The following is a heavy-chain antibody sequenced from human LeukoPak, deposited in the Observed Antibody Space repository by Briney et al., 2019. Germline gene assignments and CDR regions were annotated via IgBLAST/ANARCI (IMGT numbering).Heavy chain of an antibody. CDR1: GFTFSSYG. V-gene: IGHV3-30*18. J-gene: IGHJ4*02. CDR2: ISNDGSNK. D-gene: IGHD6-13*01. CDR3: AKARAAPSDFDY. Sequence: GGSLRLSCAASGFTFSSYGMHWVRQAPGKGLEWVAVISNDGSNKYYADSVKGRFTVSRDNSKNTLYLQMNGLRAEDTAVYCCAKARAAPSDFDYWGQGTLVTVSS.